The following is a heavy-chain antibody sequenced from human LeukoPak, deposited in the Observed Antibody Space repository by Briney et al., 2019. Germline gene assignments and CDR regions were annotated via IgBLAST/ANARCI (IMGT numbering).Heavy chain of an antibody. CDR3: ARDLGYCSSTSCSKGSLFDY. D-gene: IGHD2-2*01. Sequence: GGSLRLSCAASGFTFSSYWMSWVRQAPGKGLEWVADIKQDGSEKYYVDSVKGRFTISRDNAKNSLYLQMNSLRAEDTAVYYCARDLGYCSSTSCSKGSLFDYWGQGTLVTVSS. CDR1: GFTFSSYW. J-gene: IGHJ4*02. V-gene: IGHV3-7*01. CDR2: IKQDGSEK.